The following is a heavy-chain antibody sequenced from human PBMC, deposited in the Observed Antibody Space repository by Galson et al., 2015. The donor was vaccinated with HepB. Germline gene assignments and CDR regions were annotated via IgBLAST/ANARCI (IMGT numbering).Heavy chain of an antibody. Sequence: QSGAEVKKPGESLKISCTGSGYIFTSYWIGWVRQMPGKGLEWMGIIYPGDSDTRYSPSFQGQVTIPADKSISTAYLQWSSLKASDTAMYYCARHPLLRGYTYGYPDYCGQGTLVTVSS. J-gene: IGHJ4*02. CDR3: ARHPLLRGYTYGYPDY. V-gene: IGHV5-51*01. D-gene: IGHD5-18*01. CDR2: IYPGDSDT. CDR1: GYIFTSYW.